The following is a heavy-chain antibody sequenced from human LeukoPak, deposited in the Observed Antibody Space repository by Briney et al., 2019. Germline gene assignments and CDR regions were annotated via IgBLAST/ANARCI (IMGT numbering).Heavy chain of an antibody. J-gene: IGHJ6*02. CDR1: GGSISSGGYS. D-gene: IGHD2-2*02. Sequence: SQTLSLTCAVSGGSISSGGYSWSWIRQPPGKGLEWIGYNYHSGSTYYNPSLKSRVTISVDRSKNQFSLKLSSVTAADTAVYYCARGDCSSTSCYNGMDVWGQGTTVTVSS. CDR3: ARGDCSSTSCYNGMDV. CDR2: NYHSGST. V-gene: IGHV4-30-2*01.